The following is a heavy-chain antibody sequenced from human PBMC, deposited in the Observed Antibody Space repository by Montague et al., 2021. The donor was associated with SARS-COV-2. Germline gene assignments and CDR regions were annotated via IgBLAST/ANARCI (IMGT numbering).Heavy chain of an antibody. CDR2: INQSGSA. CDR1: GGSFSGYD. J-gene: IGHJ5*01. D-gene: IGHD3-22*01. CDR3: ARGLMTISMMVVIMTGASTWLDS. V-gene: IGHV4-34*01. Sequence: SETLSLTCAVYGGSFSGYDWTWIRQSPGKGLEWIGEINQSGSAKYKPSLKSRVTISVDTSKNQFSLKLSSVTAADTAVYYCARGLMTISMMVVIMTGASTWLDSRGQGTLVTVSP.